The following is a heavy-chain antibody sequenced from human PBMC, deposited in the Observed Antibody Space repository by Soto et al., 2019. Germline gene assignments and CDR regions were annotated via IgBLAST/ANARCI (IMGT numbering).Heavy chain of an antibody. V-gene: IGHV1-3*01. CDR3: ARDPANSWTGRFDY. D-gene: IGHD3-9*01. CDR2: INAGNGNT. CDR1: GYTFTSYP. Sequence: QVQLVQSGAEVKKPGASVKVSCKASGYTFTSYPMHWVRQAPGQRLEWMGWINAGNGNTKYSQKFQGRVTISRDTSQSTAYMELSSLRSEETALYYCARDPANSWTGRFDYWGQGTLVTVSS. J-gene: IGHJ4*02.